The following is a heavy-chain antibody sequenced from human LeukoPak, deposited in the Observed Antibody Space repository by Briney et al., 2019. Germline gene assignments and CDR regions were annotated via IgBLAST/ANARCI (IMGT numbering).Heavy chain of an antibody. J-gene: IGHJ4*02. CDR3: ARARYYGSGNPFDY. Sequence: PSETLSLTCTVSGGSISSYYWSWIRQPPGKGLEWIGYIYYSGSTNYNPSLKSRVTISVDTSKNQFSLKLSSVTAADTAVYYCARARYYGSGNPFDYWGQGTLVTVSS. CDR1: GGSISSYY. CDR2: IYYSGST. V-gene: IGHV4-59*01. D-gene: IGHD3-10*01.